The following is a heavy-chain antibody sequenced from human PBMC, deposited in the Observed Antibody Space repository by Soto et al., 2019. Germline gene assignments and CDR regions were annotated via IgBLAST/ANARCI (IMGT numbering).Heavy chain of an antibody. CDR3: FRESYFSYHGMDV. V-gene: IGHV3-73*02. CDR2: IRSKANSYAT. CDR1: GFAFSGST. J-gene: IGHJ6*02. Sequence: QLVESGGGLVQPGGSLTLSCAGSGFAFSGSTIHWVRQASGKGLEWVGRIRSKANSYATAYAAAVKGRFIISRDDSETTAYLQMNSLKIEDTAVYYCFRESYFSYHGMDVWGQGTTVSVSS.